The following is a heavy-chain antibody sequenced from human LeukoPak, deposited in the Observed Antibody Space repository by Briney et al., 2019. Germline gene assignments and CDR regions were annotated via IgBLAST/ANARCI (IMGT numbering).Heavy chain of an antibody. CDR1: GFTVSSNY. D-gene: IGHD3-10*01. Sequence: GGSLRLSCAASGFTVSSNYMSWVRQAPGKGLEWVSVIYSGGGTYYADSVRGRFTISRDKSKNTLDLQMNGLRVEDTAVYYCARVIRGGVDYWGQGTLVTVSS. J-gene: IGHJ4*02. CDR3: ARVIRGGVDY. V-gene: IGHV3-53*01. CDR2: IYSGGGT.